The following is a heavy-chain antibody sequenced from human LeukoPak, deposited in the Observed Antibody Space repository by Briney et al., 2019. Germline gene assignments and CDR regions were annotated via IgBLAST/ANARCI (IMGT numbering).Heavy chain of an antibody. CDR3: ARTILPIRMSAFDI. CDR2: IYPRDGST. J-gene: IGHJ3*02. Sequence: ASVKVSCKASGYTFTNNYLHWVRQAPGQGLEWMGMIYPRDGSTSYAQKFQGRVTMTRDTSTSTVYMELSSLRSEDTAVYYCARTILPIRMSAFDIWGQGTMVTVSS. CDR1: GYTFTNNY. V-gene: IGHV1-46*01. D-gene: IGHD3-3*01.